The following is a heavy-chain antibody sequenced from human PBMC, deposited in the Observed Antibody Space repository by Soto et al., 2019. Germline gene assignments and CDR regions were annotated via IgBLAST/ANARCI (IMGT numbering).Heavy chain of an antibody. J-gene: IGHJ3*02. Sequence: PSETLSLTCTVSGGSISSSSYYWGWIRQPPGKGLEWIGSIYYSGSTYYNPSLKSRVTISVDTSKNQFSLKLSSVTAADTAVYYCARLRVVKNAFDIWGQGTMVT. CDR1: GGSISSSSYY. D-gene: IGHD2-15*01. CDR3: ARLRVVKNAFDI. CDR2: IYYSGST. V-gene: IGHV4-39*01.